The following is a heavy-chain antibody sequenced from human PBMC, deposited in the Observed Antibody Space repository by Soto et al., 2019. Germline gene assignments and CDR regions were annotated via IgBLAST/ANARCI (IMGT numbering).Heavy chain of an antibody. CDR1: GGTFSSYT. CDR3: ARETRNYDEYYYGMDV. Sequence: QVQLVQSGAEVKKPGSSVKVSCKASGGTFSSYTINWVRQAPGQGLEWMGGIIPMFGRANYAQKFQGRVTITADKSTSTAYMELSSLRSEDTAVYYCARETRNYDEYYYGMDVWDQGTTVTVSS. J-gene: IGHJ6*02. V-gene: IGHV1-69*06. CDR2: IIPMFGRA. D-gene: IGHD1-7*01.